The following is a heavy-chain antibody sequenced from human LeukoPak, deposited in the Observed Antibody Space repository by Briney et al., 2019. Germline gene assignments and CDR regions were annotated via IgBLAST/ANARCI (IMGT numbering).Heavy chain of an antibody. Sequence: LPGGSPRLSCAASGFTFSSYAMSWVRQAPGKGLEWVSAISGSGGSTYYADSVKGRFTISRDNSKNTLYLQMNSLGAEDTAVYYCAKDRDSSGYYLSYFDYWGQGTLVTVSS. CDR3: AKDRDSSGYYLSYFDY. J-gene: IGHJ4*02. CDR1: GFTFSSYA. CDR2: ISGSGGST. V-gene: IGHV3-23*01. D-gene: IGHD3-22*01.